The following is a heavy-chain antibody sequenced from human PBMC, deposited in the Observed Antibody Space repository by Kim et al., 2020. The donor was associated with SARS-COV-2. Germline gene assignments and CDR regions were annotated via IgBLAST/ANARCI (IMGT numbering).Heavy chain of an antibody. D-gene: IGHD1-26*01. Sequence: SETLSLTCTVSGGSISSYYWSWIRQPPGKGLEWIGYIYYSGSTNYNPSLKSRVTISVDTSKNQFSLKLSSVTAADTAVYYCARVRKGGAATGLFDYWGQGTLVTVSS. CDR2: IYYSGST. J-gene: IGHJ4*02. V-gene: IGHV4-59*01. CDR1: GGSISSYY. CDR3: ARVRKGGAATGLFDY.